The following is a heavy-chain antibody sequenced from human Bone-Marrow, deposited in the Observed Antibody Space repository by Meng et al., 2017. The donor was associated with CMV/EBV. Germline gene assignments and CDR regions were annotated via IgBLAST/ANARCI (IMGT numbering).Heavy chain of an antibody. CDR2: INPNSGGT. Sequence: ASVKVSCKASGGTFSSYAISWVRQAPGQGLEWMGWINPNSGGTNYAQKFQGRVTMTRDTSISTAYMELSRLRSDDTVVYYCARDYCYYDFFFNWFDPWGQGTLVTVSS. CDR1: GGTFSSYA. J-gene: IGHJ5*02. CDR3: ARDYCYYDFFFNWFDP. V-gene: IGHV1-2*02. D-gene: IGHD3-3*01.